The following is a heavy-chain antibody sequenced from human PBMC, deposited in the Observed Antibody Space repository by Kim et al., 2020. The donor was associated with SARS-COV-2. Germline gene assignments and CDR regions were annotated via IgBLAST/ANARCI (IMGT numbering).Heavy chain of an antibody. D-gene: IGHD5-18*01. CDR3: ARGWSYGQLEVY. V-gene: IGHV1-69*13. CDR1: GGTFSSYA. CDR2: IIPIFGTA. J-gene: IGHJ4*02. Sequence: SVKVSCKASGGTFSSYAISWVRQAPGQGLEWMGGIIPIFGTANYAQKFQGRVTITADESTSTAYMELSSLRSEDTAVYYCARGWSYGQLEVYWGQGTLVTVSS.